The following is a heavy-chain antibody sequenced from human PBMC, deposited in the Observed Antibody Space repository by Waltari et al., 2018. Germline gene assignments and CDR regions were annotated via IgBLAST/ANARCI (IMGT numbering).Heavy chain of an antibody. CDR2: IYTSGST. V-gene: IGHV4-61*02. Sequence: QVQLQESGPGLVKPSQTLSLTCTVSGGSISSGSYYWSWIRQPAGKGLEWIGRIYTSGSTNYNPSLKSRVTISVDTSKNQFSLKLSSVTAADTAVYYCARAGLGMPDYWGQGTLVTVSS. J-gene: IGHJ4*02. CDR1: GGSISSGSYY. CDR3: ARAGLGMPDY. D-gene: IGHD7-27*01.